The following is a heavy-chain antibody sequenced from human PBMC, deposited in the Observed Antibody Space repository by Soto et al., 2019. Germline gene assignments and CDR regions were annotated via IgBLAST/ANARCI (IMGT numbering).Heavy chain of an antibody. CDR3: ARDYDFWSGYVLGYWFDP. V-gene: IGHV6-1*01. CDR2: TYYRSKWYN. J-gene: IGHJ5*02. CDR1: GDSVSSNSAA. D-gene: IGHD3-3*01. Sequence: SQTLSLTCAISGDSVSSNSAAWNWIRQSPSRGLEWLGRTYYRSKWYNDYAVSVKSRITINPDTSKNQFSLQLNSVTPEDTAVYYFARDYDFWSGYVLGYWFDPWGQGTLVTVSS.